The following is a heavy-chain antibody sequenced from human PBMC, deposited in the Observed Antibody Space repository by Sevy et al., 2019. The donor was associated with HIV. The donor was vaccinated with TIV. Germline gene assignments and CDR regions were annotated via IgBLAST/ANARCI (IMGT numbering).Heavy chain of an antibody. Sequence: SETLSLTCTVSGGSINSDHWNWIRQPPGKGLEWIGYVYYTGGTNYNPSLENRFTISVDRTKNQLSLKLTSVTAADTAVYYCARRNDFDIWGQGTMVTVSS. J-gene: IGHJ3*02. CDR2: VYYTGGT. CDR1: GGSINSDH. V-gene: IGHV4-59*08. CDR3: ARRNDFDI.